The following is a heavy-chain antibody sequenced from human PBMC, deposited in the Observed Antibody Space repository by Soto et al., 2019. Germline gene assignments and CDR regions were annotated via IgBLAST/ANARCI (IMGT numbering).Heavy chain of an antibody. D-gene: IGHD6-13*01. CDR1: GYTFTSYG. V-gene: IGHV1-18*01. J-gene: IGHJ4*02. CDR2: ISAYNGNT. Sequence: GASVKVSCKASGYTFTSYGISWVRQAPGQGLEWMGWISAYNGNTNYAQKFQGWVTMTRDTSISTAYMELSRLRSDDTAVYYCARTRGYRPYYLDYWGQGTLVTVSS. CDR3: ARTRGYRPYYLDY.